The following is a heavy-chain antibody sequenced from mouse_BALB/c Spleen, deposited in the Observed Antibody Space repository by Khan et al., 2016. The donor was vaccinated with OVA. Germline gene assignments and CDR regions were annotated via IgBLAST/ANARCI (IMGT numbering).Heavy chain of an antibody. CDR1: GYSFTGYF. V-gene: IGHV1-20*02. CDR2: INPHFGET. Sequence: MQLEESGPELVKPGASVKISCKASGYSFTGYFMHWVMQSHGKSLEWIGRINPHFGETFYNQKFVDKATLTVDESSSTAHLELRSLASEDSAVYYCARSDGSDFDYWGQGTTLTVSS. J-gene: IGHJ2*01. D-gene: IGHD1-1*01. CDR3: ARSDGSDFDY.